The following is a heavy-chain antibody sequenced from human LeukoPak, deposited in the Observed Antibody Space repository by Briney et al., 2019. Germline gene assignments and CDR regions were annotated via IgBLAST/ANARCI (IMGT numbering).Heavy chain of an antibody. Sequence: ASVKVSCKASGYTFTSYGISWVRQAPGQGLEWMGWISAYNGNTNYAQKLQGRVTMTTDTSTSTAYMELRSLRSDDTAVYYCARDYSGSYYVVGMDVWGQGTTVTVSS. CDR2: ISAYNGNT. CDR3: ARDYSGSYYVVGMDV. J-gene: IGHJ6*02. V-gene: IGHV1-18*01. CDR1: GYTFTSYG. D-gene: IGHD1-26*01.